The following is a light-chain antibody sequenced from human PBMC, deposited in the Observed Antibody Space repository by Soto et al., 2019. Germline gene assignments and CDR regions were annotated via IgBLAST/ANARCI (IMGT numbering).Light chain of an antibody. CDR2: DNN. Sequence: QSVLTQPPSVSAAPGQTVTVSCSGSTSNIGNNYASWYQKFPGTAPKLVIYDNNKRPSGIPDRFSGSKSGTSATLGITGLQTGDEADYYCATWDSSLSAVVFGGGTQLTVL. CDR1: TSNIGNNY. J-gene: IGLJ2*01. V-gene: IGLV1-51*01. CDR3: ATWDSSLSAVV.